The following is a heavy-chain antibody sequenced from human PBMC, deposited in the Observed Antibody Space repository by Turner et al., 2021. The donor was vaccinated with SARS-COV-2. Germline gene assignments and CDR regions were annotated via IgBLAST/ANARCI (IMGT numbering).Heavy chain of an antibody. CDR1: GASINSDY. Sequence: QVQLQASGPGLVKSPETLSLTCTVPGASINSDYWIWIRQPAWKGLEWIGRIFSSAITYYDPTLKSRGTMTGETSKNQFSLQQRSVTAADTAVYDCARGLTRDKGSHPVWWFDPWGQGTLVTVSS. CDR2: IFSSAIT. CDR3: ARGLTRDKGSHPVWWFDP. V-gene: IGHV4-4*07. D-gene: IGHD4-4*01. J-gene: IGHJ5*02.